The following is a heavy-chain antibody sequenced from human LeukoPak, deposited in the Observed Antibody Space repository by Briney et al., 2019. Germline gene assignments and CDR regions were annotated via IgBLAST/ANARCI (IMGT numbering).Heavy chain of an antibody. CDR1: GFSFSTYG. J-gene: IGHJ4*02. V-gene: IGHV3-23*01. CDR2: IIFSGSST. Sequence: GGSLRLSCAASGFSFSTYGMSWVRQAPGKGLEWISGIIFSGSSTYYADSVKGRFTISRDNSKNSLYLQMNTLRVDDTAVYYCAKEGTYYCFDYWGQETLVTVSS. CDR3: AKEGTYYCFDY. D-gene: IGHD1-26*01.